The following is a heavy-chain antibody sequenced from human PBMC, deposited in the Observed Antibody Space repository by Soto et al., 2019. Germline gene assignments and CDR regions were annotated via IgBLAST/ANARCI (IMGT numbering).Heavy chain of an antibody. J-gene: IGHJ4*02. CDR3: ATPQTEFIAYIRRWYQYIDY. Sequence: GALRLSCAASGFTFSSDWMTWVRQAPGKGLEWVATIKKDGSEKYYVDSVKGRFTISRDNAKNSLFLQMNSLRAEDTAVYYCATPQTEFIAYIRRWYQYIDYWGQGTLVTVSS. CDR2: IKKDGSEK. CDR1: GFTFSSDW. V-gene: IGHV3-7*02. D-gene: IGHD6-13*01.